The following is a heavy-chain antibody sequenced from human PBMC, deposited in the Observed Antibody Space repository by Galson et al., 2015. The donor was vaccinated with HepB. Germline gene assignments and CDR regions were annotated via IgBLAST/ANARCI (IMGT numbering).Heavy chain of an antibody. Sequence: SVKVSCKASGYTLTSYAMHWVRQAPGQRLEWMGWINAGNGNTKYSQKFQGRVTITRDTSASTAYMELSSLRSEDTAVYYCAKAGKKSYYYYMDVWGKGTTVTVSS. D-gene: IGHD4-23*01. CDR2: INAGNGNT. CDR1: GYTLTSYA. V-gene: IGHV1-3*01. J-gene: IGHJ6*03. CDR3: AKAGKKSYYYYMDV.